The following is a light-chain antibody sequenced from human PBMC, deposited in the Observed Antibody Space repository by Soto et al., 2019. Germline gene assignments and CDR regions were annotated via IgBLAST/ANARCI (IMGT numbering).Light chain of an antibody. CDR2: EVS. CDR3: SSYTSISTVV. V-gene: IGLV2-14*01. CDR1: SSDVGGYNY. Sequence: QSALTQPASVSGSPGQSITISCTGTSSDVGGYNYVSWYQQHPGKAPQLMIYEVSNRPSGVSNRFSGSKSGNTASLTISGLQAEDEADYSCSSYTSISTVVFGTGTKLTVL. J-gene: IGLJ1*01.